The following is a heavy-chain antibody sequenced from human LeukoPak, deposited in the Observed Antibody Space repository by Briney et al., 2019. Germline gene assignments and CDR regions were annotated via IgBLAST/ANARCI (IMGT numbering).Heavy chain of an antibody. J-gene: IGHJ3*02. CDR3: ARQLTGDKDAFDT. CDR1: GGSFSGYY. V-gene: IGHV4-34*01. D-gene: IGHD1-20*01. CDR2: INHSGST. Sequence: SETLSLTCAVYGGSFSGYYWSWIHQPPGKGLEWIGEINHSGSTNYNPSLKSRVTIPVDTSKNQFSLKLSSVTAADTAVYYCARQLTGDKDAFDTWGQGTMVTVSS.